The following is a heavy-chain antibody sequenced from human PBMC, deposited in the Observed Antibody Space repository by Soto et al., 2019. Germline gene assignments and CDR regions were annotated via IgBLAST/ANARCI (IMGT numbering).Heavy chain of an antibody. CDR3: ARADYSDLDY. CDR1: GYTFTSYA. J-gene: IGHJ4*02. D-gene: IGHD3-22*01. V-gene: IGHV1-3*01. Sequence: QVQLVQSGAEVKKPGASVKVSCKASGYTFTSYAMHWVRQAPGQRLEWMGWINAGNGNTKYSQKFQGRVTITRDTPASTAYLELSILSSQDTAVYYCARADYSDLDYWGQGTLVTVSS. CDR2: INAGNGNT.